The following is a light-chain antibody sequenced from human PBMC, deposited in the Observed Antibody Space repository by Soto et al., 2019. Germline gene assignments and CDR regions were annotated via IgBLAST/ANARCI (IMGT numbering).Light chain of an antibody. CDR2: DAS. Sequence: DIQMTQSPSPLSASVGDRVTITCRASQSISSWLAWYQQKPGKAPKILIYDASSLESGVPSRFSGSASGTEFTLTISSLQPDDFATYYCQQYHSSWTLGQGTKVDIK. CDR1: QSISSW. CDR3: QQYHSSWT. J-gene: IGKJ1*01. V-gene: IGKV1-5*01.